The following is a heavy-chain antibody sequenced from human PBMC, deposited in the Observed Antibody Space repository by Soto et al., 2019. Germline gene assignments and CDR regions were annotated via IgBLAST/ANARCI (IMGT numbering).Heavy chain of an antibody. CDR1: GFTFSSYG. CDR2: ISYDGSNK. D-gene: IGHD3-9*01. Sequence: GGSLRLSCAASGFTFSSYGMHWVRQAPGKGLEWVAVISYDGSNKYYADSVKGRFTISRDNSKNTLYLQMNSLRAEDTAVYYCAKHRHDILTGYFDYWGQGTLVTVSS. J-gene: IGHJ4*02. V-gene: IGHV3-30*18. CDR3: AKHRHDILTGYFDY.